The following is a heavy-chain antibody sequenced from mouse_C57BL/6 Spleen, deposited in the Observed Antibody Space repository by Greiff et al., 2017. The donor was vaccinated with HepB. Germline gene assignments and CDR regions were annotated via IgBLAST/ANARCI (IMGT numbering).Heavy chain of an antibody. J-gene: IGHJ1*03. CDR1: GYAFSSSW. Sequence: QVQLQQSGPELVKPGASVKISCKASGYAFSSSWMNWVKQRPGKGLEWIGRIYPGDGDTNYNGKFKGKATLTADKSSSTAYMQLSSLTSEDSAVYFCARSGGGYHWYFDVWGTGTTVTVSS. D-gene: IGHD2-2*01. V-gene: IGHV1-82*01. CDR3: ARSGGGYHWYFDV. CDR2: IYPGDGDT.